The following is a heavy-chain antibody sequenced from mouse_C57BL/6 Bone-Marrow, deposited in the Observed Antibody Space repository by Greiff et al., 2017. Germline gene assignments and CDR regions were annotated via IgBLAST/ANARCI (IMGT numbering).Heavy chain of an antibody. CDR3: ESITGAGYY. D-gene: IGHD1-3*01. V-gene: IGHV1-52*01. J-gene: IGHJ2*01. CDR2: IDPSDSET. Sequence: QVQLQQPGAELVRPGSSVKLSCKASGYTFTSYWMHWVKQRPIQGLEWIGNIDPSDSETHYNQKFKDKATLTVDKSSSTAYMQLSSLTSEDSTVLNYESITGAGYYWGQGTTLTVSS. CDR1: GYTFTSYW.